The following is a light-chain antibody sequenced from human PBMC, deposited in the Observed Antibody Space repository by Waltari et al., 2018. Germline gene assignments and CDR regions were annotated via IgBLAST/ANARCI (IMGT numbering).Light chain of an antibody. CDR3: QKYVSLPAT. CDR1: QSVGTS. J-gene: IGKJ1*01. CDR2: DAS. V-gene: IGKV3-20*01. Sequence: EIVLTQSPGTLSLSPGERPTLSCRASQSVGTSLAWYQHKPGQAPRLLIYDASSRATGIPDRFSGSWFGTDFSLTISRLEPEDFAVYYCQKYVSLPATFGQGTKVEIK.